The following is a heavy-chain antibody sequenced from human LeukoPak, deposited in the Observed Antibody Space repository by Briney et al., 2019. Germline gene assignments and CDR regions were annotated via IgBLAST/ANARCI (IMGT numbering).Heavy chain of an antibody. J-gene: IGHJ4*02. D-gene: IGHD2-15*01. CDR3: ARHCSGGNCLDF. V-gene: IGHV3-74*01. CDR2: INIDGSNT. CDR1: GFTFGSFS. Sequence: GGSLRLSCAASGFTFGSFSMSWVRQAPGKGLVWVSLINIDGSNTRYADSVKGRFTISRDNAKNTLYLQMNSLRAEDTAVYFCARHCSGGNCLDFWGQGTLVTVSS.